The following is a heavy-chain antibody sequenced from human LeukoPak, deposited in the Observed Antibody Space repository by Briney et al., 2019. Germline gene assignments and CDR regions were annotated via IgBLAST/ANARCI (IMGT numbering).Heavy chain of an antibody. Sequence: ASVKVSCKASGGTFSSYAINWVRQAPGQGLEWMGGIIPIFDTTNYAQNFQGRVTITADESTSTAYMELSSLRSEDTAVYYCARGSYYYGSGSRNSLTAWGQGTLVTVSS. CDR2: IIPIFDTT. J-gene: IGHJ5*02. CDR1: GGTFSSYA. CDR3: ARGSYYYGSGSRNSLTA. V-gene: IGHV1-69*13. D-gene: IGHD3-10*01.